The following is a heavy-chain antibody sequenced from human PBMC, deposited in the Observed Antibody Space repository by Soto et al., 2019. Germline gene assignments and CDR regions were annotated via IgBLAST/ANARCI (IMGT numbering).Heavy chain of an antibody. CDR1: GGSISSSSYY. Sequence: SETLSLTCTVSGGSISSSSYYWGWIRQPPGKGLEWIGSIYYSGSTYYNPSLKSRVTISVDTSKNQFSLKLSSVTAADTAVYYCARPGSRTYYDFWSGYYPTHGDYGMDVWGQGTTVTVSS. CDR2: IYYSGST. V-gene: IGHV4-39*01. D-gene: IGHD3-3*01. J-gene: IGHJ6*02. CDR3: ARPGSRTYYDFWSGYYPTHGDYGMDV.